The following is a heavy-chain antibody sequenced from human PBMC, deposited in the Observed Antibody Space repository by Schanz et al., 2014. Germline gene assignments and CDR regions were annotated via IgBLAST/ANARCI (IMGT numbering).Heavy chain of an antibody. D-gene: IGHD3-10*01. CDR3: ARGPIPIQGVPMDF. J-gene: IGHJ4*02. CDR2: ISSSSSYI. V-gene: IGHV3-21*01. CDR1: GFTFSSYG. Sequence: VQLVESGGGVVQPGRSRRLSCEASGFTFSSYGMNWVRQAPGKGLEWVSSISSSSSYISYADSVKGRFTISRDNSKDTLYLQMSGLTPEDTAVYYCARGPIPIQGVPMDFWGQGTLVTVSS.